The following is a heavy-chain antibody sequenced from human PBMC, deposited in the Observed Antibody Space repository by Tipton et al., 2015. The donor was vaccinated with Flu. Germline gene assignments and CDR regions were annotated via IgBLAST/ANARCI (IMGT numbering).Heavy chain of an antibody. J-gene: IGHJ6*03. Sequence: SLRLSCAASGFTFSSYSMNWVRQAPGKGLEWVSSISSSSSYIYYADSVKGRFTISRDNAKNSLYLQMNSLRAEDTAVYYCARRPKHYYVAYYYYMDVWGKGTTVTVSS. CDR2: ISSSSSYI. CDR3: ARRPKHYYVAYYYYMDV. CDR1: GFTFSSYS. V-gene: IGHV3-21*01. D-gene: IGHD3-10*02.